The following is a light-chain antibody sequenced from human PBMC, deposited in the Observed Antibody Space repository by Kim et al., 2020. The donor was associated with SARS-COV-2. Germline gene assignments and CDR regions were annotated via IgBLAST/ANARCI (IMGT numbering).Light chain of an antibody. V-gene: IGLV3-19*01. CDR2: GKN. J-gene: IGLJ2*01. CDR3: NSRDNSGNQRVL. CDR1: SLRNYY. Sequence: SSELTQDPAVSVALGQTVRITCQGDSLRNYYASWYQQKPGQAPVIVTYGKNNRPSGIPDRFSGSNSGNTASLTITGAQAEDEADYYCNSRDNSGNQRVLFGGGTKLTVL.